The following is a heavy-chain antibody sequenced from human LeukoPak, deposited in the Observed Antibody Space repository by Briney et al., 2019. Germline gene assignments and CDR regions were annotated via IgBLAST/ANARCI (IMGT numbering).Heavy chain of an antibody. CDR1: GYTLTELS. Sequence: ASVKVSCKVSGYTLTELSMHWVRQAPGKGLEWMGGFDPEDGETIYAQKFQGRVTMTEDTSTDTAYMELSSLRSEDTAVYYCARGYCSGGSCYYPPDDAFDIWGQGTMVTVSS. V-gene: IGHV1-24*01. D-gene: IGHD2-15*01. CDR2: FDPEDGET. J-gene: IGHJ3*02. CDR3: ARGYCSGGSCYYPPDDAFDI.